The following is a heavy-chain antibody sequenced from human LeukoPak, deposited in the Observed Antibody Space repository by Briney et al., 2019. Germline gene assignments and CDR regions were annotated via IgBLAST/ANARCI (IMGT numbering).Heavy chain of an antibody. V-gene: IGHV1-3*01. CDR1: GGTFSSYA. Sequence: ASVKVSCKASGGTFSSYAISWVRQAPGQRLEWMGWINAGNGNTKYSQKFQGRVTITRDTSASTAYMELSSLRSEDTAVYYCARDGYSYGYVWFDPWGQGTLVTVSS. CDR3: ARDGYSYGYVWFDP. J-gene: IGHJ5*02. CDR2: INAGNGNT. D-gene: IGHD5-18*01.